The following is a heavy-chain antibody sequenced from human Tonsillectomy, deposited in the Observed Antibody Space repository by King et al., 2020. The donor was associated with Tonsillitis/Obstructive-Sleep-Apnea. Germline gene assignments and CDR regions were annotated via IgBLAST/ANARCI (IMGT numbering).Heavy chain of an antibody. J-gene: IGHJ6*03. V-gene: IGHV3-30*03. CDR2: VSYDGSSK. CDR3: ARGPQEXVFXVGEXKRXYXXXXX. CDR1: GFTFGSYG. Sequence: VQLVESGGGVVQPGRSLRLSCAASGFTFGSYGMYWVRQAPGKGLEWVAVVSYDGSSKYYADSVKGRFTISRDNSKNKVFLQVNSLRAEDTAVYYCARGPQEXVFXVGEXKRXYXXXXXGXKGTTVTVSS.